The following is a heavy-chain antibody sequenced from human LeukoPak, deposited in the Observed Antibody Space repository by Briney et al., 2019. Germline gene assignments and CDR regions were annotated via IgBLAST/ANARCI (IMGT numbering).Heavy chain of an antibody. CDR2: MNPNSGNT. CDR1: GYTSTSYD. J-gene: IGHJ3*02. Sequence: ASVKVSCKASGYTSTSYDINWVRQATGQGLEWMGWMNPNSGNTGYAQKFQGRVTMTRDTSISTAYMELSSLRSEDTAVYYCAREDYGDYVGAFDIWGQGTMVTVSS. V-gene: IGHV1-8*01. D-gene: IGHD4-17*01. CDR3: AREDYGDYVGAFDI.